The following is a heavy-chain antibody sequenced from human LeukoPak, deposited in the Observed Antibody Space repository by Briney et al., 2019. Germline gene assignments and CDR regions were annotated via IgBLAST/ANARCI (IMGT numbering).Heavy chain of an antibody. CDR1: GYTFTGYY. D-gene: IGHD3-9*01. CDR3: ARDLPPLSYYDILTGYYKDAFDI. CDR2: INPNSGGT. V-gene: IGHV1-2*02. J-gene: IGHJ3*02. Sequence: ASVKVSCKASGYTFTGYYMHWVRQAPGQGLEWMGWINPNSGGTNYAQKFQGRVTMTRDTSISTAYMELSGLRSDDTAVYYCARDLPPLSYYDILTGYYKDAFDIWGQGTMVTVSS.